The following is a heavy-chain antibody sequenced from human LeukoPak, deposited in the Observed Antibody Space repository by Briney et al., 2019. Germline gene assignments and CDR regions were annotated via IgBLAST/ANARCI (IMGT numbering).Heavy chain of an antibody. V-gene: IGHV1-18*01. CDR1: GYTFSTYS. CDR3: ARGPPGQLASFYYHYYMDV. Sequence: GASVKASCKASGYTFSTYSITWVRQAPGQGLEWMGWISGYSGNTNYAQNLQGRVTMAADTSTGTAYMELKSLRSDDTAVYYCARGPPGQLASFYYHYYMDVWGKGTTVTVSS. J-gene: IGHJ6*03. CDR2: ISGYSGNT. D-gene: IGHD6-13*01.